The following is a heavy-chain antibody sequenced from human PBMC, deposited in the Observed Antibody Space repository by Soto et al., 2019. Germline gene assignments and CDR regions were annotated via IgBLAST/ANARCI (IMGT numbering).Heavy chain of an antibody. CDR2: IIPIFGTA. Sequence: QVQLVQSGAEVKKPGSSVKVSCNASGGTFSSYAISWVRQAPGQGLEWMGGIIPIFGTANYAQKFQGRVTITADESTSTAYMELSSLRSEDTAVYYCARALADDYGDYQQFWYFDLWGRGTLVTVSS. D-gene: IGHD4-17*01. J-gene: IGHJ2*01. CDR3: ARALADDYGDYQQFWYFDL. V-gene: IGHV1-69*01. CDR1: GGTFSSYA.